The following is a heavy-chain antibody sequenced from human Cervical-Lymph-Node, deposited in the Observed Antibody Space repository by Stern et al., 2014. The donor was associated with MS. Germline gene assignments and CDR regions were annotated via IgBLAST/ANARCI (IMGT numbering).Heavy chain of an antibody. CDR3: ARIRSGGPRAYFDY. Sequence: VQLVESGPGLVKPSQTLSLTCTVSGGSISSGSYYWSWIRQPAGKGLEWIGRIYTSGSTNYNPSPKSRGTISVETYTNQFSLQLSSVTAADTAVYYCARIRSGGPRAYFDYWGQGTLVTVSS. CDR1: GGSISSGSYY. J-gene: IGHJ4*02. V-gene: IGHV4-61*02. D-gene: IGHD2-15*01. CDR2: IYTSGST.